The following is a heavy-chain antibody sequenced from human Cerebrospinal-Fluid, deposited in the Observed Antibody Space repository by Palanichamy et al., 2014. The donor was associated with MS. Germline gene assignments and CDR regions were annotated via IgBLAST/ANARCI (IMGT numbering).Heavy chain of an antibody. Sequence: EVELVESGGGRGQGLGGPVRLSCAASGFTFSNYDMDWVRQAPGKGLEWVSSIGTSGSYKYYSDSSKGRFTISRDNAENSLFLQMRRLRAEDTAVYYCARSTRSMHHRNSAMDVWGQGTTVTVSS. CDR3: ARSTRSMHHRNSAMDV. CDR2: IGTSGSYK. J-gene: IGHJ6*02. V-gene: IGHV3-21*01. CDR1: GFTFSNYD. D-gene: IGHD2-2*01.